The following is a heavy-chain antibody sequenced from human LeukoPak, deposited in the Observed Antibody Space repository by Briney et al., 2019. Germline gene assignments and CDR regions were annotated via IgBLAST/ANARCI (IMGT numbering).Heavy chain of an antibody. CDR2: IYYSGST. Sequence: SQTLSLTCTVSGGSISSGGYYWSWIRQHPGKGLEWIGYIYYSGSTYYNPSLKSRLTISVDTSKNQFSLNLSSVTAADTAVYYCARGAPYSSGWLAGYWGQGTLVTVSS. D-gene: IGHD6-19*01. J-gene: IGHJ4*02. CDR3: ARGAPYSSGWLAGY. CDR1: GGSISSGGYY. V-gene: IGHV4-31*03.